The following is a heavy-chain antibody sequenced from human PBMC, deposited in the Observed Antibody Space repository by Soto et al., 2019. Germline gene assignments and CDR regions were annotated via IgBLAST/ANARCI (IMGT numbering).Heavy chain of an antibody. Sequence: EASVKVSCKASGGTFSSYAISWVRQAPGQGLEWMGGIIPIFGTANYAQKFQGRVTITADKSTSTAYMELSSLRSEDTAVYYCASSVAGTTSLDYWGQGTLVTVSS. J-gene: IGHJ4*02. D-gene: IGHD6-19*01. CDR3: ASSVAGTTSLDY. CDR2: IIPIFGTA. CDR1: GGTFSSYA. V-gene: IGHV1-69*06.